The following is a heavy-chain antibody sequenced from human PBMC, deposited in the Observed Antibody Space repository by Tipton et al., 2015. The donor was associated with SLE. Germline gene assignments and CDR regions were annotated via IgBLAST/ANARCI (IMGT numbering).Heavy chain of an antibody. CDR1: GSFSGYY. CDR2: INHSGST. J-gene: IGHJ4*02. D-gene: IGHD2-15*01. Sequence: GSFSGYYWSWIRQPPGKGLEWIGEINHSGSTNYNPSLKSRVTISVDTSKNQFSLKLTSVTAADTAVYYCARGGGYVGYWGQGTLVTVSS. V-gene: IGHV4-34*01. CDR3: ARGGGYVGY.